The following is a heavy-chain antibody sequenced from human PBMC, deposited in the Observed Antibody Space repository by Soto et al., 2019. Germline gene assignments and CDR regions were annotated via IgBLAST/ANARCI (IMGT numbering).Heavy chain of an antibody. D-gene: IGHD1-20*01. J-gene: IGHJ3*02. CDR2: IYYSGST. V-gene: IGHV4-39*07. Sequence: PSETLSLTCTVSGGSISSSSYYWGWIRQPPGKGLEWNGNIYYSGSTNYNPSLKSRVTISVDTSKNQFSLKLSSVTAADTAVYYCARVGGSNWNHRNAFDIWGQGTMVTVSS. CDR3: ARVGGSNWNHRNAFDI. CDR1: GGSISSSSYY.